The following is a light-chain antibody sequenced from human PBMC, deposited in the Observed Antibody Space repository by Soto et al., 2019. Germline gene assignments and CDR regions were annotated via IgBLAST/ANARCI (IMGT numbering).Light chain of an antibody. CDR3: CSYAGSSTWV. CDR1: SSDVGSYNL. V-gene: IGLV2-23*01. CDR2: EGS. J-gene: IGLJ1*01. Sequence: QSALTQPAFVSGSPGQSITISCTGTSSDVGSYNLVSWYQQHPGKAPKLMIYEGSKRPSGVSNRFSGSKSGNTASLTISGLQAEDEADYYCCSYAGSSTWVFGTGTKLTVL.